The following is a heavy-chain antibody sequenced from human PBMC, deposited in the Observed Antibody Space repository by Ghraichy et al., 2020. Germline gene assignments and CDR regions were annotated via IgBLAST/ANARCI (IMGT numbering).Heavy chain of an antibody. CDR2: INEHGRAT. CDR1: GFTFNSYA. J-gene: IGHJ2*01. CDR3: AKEGRPYSGGGYFDL. D-gene: IGHD5-18*01. Sequence: GGSLRLSCAASGFTFNSYAMGWVRQAPGKGLEWVSTINEHGRATYYAASVKGRFTISRDNSRDTPFLQVNSLRFDDTAVYYCAKEGRPYSGGGYFDLWGRGTLVTVSS. V-gene: IGHV3-23*01.